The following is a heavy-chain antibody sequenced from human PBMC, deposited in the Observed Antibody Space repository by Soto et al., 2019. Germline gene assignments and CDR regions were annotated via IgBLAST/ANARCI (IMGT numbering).Heavy chain of an antibody. CDR2: ISYDGSNK. J-gene: IGHJ6*02. Sequence: PGGSLRLSCAASGFTFSSYGMHWVRQAPGKGLEWVAVISYDGSNKYYADSVKGRFTISRDNSKNTLYLQMNSLRAEDTAVYYCAKDLTPLPPLGYYYYGMDVWGQGTTVTVSS. CDR3: AKDLTPLPPLGYYYYGMDV. CDR1: GFTFSSYG. V-gene: IGHV3-30*18.